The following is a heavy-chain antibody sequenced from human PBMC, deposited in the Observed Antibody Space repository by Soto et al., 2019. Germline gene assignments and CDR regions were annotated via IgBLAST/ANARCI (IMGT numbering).Heavy chain of an antibody. D-gene: IGHD2-15*01. CDR3: ARDLEAATPYYYYGLDV. CDR1: GGTFSSYA. V-gene: IGHV1-69*13. Sequence: ASVKVSCKASGGTFSSYAISWVRQAPGQGLEWIGGIIPIFATPNYAQKFQHRVTITADESTSTAYMELSSLRSDDTAMYYCARDLEAATPYYYYGLDVWGQGTAVTVSS. J-gene: IGHJ6*02. CDR2: IIPIFATP.